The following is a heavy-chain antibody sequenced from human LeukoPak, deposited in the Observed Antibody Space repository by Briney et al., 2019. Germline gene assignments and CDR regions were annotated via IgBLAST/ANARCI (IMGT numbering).Heavy chain of an antibody. CDR2: FDPEDGET. CDR1: GYTLTELS. J-gene: IGHJ4*02. Sequence: ASVKVSCKVSGYTLTELSMHWVRQAPGKGLEWMGGFDPEDGETIYAQKFQGRVTMTEDTSTDTAYMELSSLRSEDTAVYYCARVSGGYSGYDSSFDWGQGTLVTVSS. V-gene: IGHV1-24*01. D-gene: IGHD5-12*01. CDR3: ARVSGGYSGYDSSFD.